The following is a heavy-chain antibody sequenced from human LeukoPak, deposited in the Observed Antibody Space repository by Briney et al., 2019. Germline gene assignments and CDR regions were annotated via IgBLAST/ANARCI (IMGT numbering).Heavy chain of an antibody. CDR1: GGSFSGYY. V-gene: IGHV4-34*01. Sequence: SETLSLTCAVYGGSFSGYYWSWIRQPPGKGLEWIGEINHSGSTSYNPSLKSRVTISVDTSKNQFSLKLSSVTAADTAVYYCARGRHDILTGPPALLPGRNNWFDPWGQGTLVTVSS. CDR3: ARGRHDILTGPPALLPGRNNWFDP. D-gene: IGHD3-9*01. CDR2: INHSGST. J-gene: IGHJ5*02.